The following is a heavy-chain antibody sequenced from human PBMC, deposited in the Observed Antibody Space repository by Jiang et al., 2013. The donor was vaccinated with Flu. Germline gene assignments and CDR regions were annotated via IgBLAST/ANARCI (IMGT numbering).Heavy chain of an antibody. J-gene: IGHJ6*04. D-gene: IGHD6-13*01. CDR2: INHSGST. CDR3: ARGRAAGSWLWYYYGMDV. Sequence: LLKPSETLSLTCAVYGGSFSGYYWSWIRQPPGKGLEWIGEINHSGSTNYNPSLKSRVTISVDTSKNQFSLKLSSVTAADTAVYYCARGRAAGSWLWYYYGMDVWGKGTTVTVSS. V-gene: IGHV4-34*01. CDR1: GGSFSGYY.